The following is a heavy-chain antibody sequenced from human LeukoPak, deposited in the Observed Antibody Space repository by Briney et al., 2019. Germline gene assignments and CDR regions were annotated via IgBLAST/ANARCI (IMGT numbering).Heavy chain of an antibody. J-gene: IGHJ4*02. V-gene: IGHV4-4*07. CDR2: IYTSGST. CDR1: GGSISSYY. D-gene: IGHD3-10*01. Sequence: SETLSLTCTVSGGSISSYYWSWIRQPAGKGLEWIGRIYTSGSTNYNPSLKSRVTMSVDTSKNQFSLKLSSVTAADTAVYYCARTKEGYGSGHSSDYWGQGTLVTVSS. CDR3: ARTKEGYGSGHSSDY.